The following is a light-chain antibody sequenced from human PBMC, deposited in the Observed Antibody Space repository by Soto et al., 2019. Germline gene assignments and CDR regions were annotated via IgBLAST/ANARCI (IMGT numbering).Light chain of an antibody. CDR2: TAS. J-gene: IGKJ1*01. CDR1: QSVSSSY. Sequence: EIVLTQSPGTLSLSPGERATLSCRASQSVSSSYFAWYQQRPGQAPRLLIYTASSRAPGIPDRFSGSGSGTDFTLTISRLEPEDFAVYYCQLYGSSLWTFGQGTKVDI. V-gene: IGKV3-20*01. CDR3: QLYGSSLWT.